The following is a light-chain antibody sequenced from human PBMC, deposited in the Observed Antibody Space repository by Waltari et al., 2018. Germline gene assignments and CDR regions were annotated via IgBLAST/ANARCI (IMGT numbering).Light chain of an antibody. Sequence: QSALTQPPPASGPPGQSVTISCTGTSSASVSWFQHHPGKAPKLMIYEVSQRPSGVPDRFSGSKSGNTASLTVSGLQADDEAHYYCSSYADNTLVFGGGTKLTVL. CDR1: SSAS. V-gene: IGLV2-8*01. J-gene: IGLJ3*02. CDR2: EVS. CDR3: SSYADNTLV.